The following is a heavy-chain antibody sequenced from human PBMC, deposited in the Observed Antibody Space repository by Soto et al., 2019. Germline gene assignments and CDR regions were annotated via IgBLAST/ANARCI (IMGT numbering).Heavy chain of an antibody. CDR1: GFTFSSYS. Sequence: GGSLRLSCAASGFTFSSYSMNWVRQAPGKGLEWVSYISSSSSTIYYADSVKGRFTISRDNAKNSLYLQMNSLRDEDTAVYYCARAYNWNRGYYYYYYGMDVWGQGTTVTVSS. CDR3: ARAYNWNRGYYYYYYGMDV. V-gene: IGHV3-48*02. J-gene: IGHJ6*02. CDR2: ISSSSSTI. D-gene: IGHD1-20*01.